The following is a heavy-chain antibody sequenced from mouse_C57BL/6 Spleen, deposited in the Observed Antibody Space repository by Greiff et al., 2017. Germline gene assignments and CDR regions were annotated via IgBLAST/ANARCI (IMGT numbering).Heavy chain of an antibody. D-gene: IGHD2-3*01. V-gene: IGHV2-9-1*01. Sequence: VKLVESGPGLVAPSQSLSITCTVSGFSLTSYAISWVRQPPGKGLEWLGVIWTGGGTHYNSALKSRLSISKDNSKSQVFLKMNSLQTDDTARYYCARFYDGRDYLDYWGQGTTLTVSS. J-gene: IGHJ2*01. CDR1: GFSLTSYA. CDR3: ARFYDGRDYLDY. CDR2: IWTGGGT.